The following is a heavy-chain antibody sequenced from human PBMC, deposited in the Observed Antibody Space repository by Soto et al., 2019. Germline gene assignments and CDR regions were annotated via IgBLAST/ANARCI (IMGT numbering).Heavy chain of an antibody. CDR1: GFSLSTSGVG. CDR2: IYWNDDK. Sequence: GSGPTLVNPTQTLTLTCTFSGFSLSTSGVGVGWIRQPPGKALEWLALIYWNDDKRYSPSLKSRLTITKDTSKNQVVLTMTNMDPVDTATYYCAHMFYYYDSYPLGAFDIWGQGTMVTVSS. J-gene: IGHJ3*02. CDR3: AHMFYYYDSYPLGAFDI. D-gene: IGHD3-22*01. V-gene: IGHV2-5*01.